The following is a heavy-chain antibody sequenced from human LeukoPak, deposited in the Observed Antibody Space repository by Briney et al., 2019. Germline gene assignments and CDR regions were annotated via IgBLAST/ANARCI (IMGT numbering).Heavy chain of an antibody. D-gene: IGHD5-18*01. CDR1: GGSFSGYY. V-gene: IGHV4-34*01. Sequence: PSGTLSLTCAVYGGSFSGYYWSWIRQPPGKGLEWIGEINHSGSTNYNPSLKSRVTISVDTSKNQFSLKLSSVTAADTAVYYCARGGYSYGYGYYYYHMDVWGKGTTVTVSS. CDR3: ARGGYSYGYGYYYYHMDV. J-gene: IGHJ6*03. CDR2: INHSGST.